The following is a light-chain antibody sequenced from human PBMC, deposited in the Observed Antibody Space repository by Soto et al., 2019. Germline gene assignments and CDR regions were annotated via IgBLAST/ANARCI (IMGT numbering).Light chain of an antibody. CDR2: DAS. CDR1: QSISSW. CDR3: QQYDGYPWT. Sequence: DIQMTQSPSTLSASVGDRVTITCRASQSISSWLAWYQQKPGKAPKLLIYDASSLQSGVPSRFRGSGSGTEFTLTISRLQPDDFSTYYCQQYDGYPWTFGQGTKVDIK. J-gene: IGKJ1*01. V-gene: IGKV1-5*01.